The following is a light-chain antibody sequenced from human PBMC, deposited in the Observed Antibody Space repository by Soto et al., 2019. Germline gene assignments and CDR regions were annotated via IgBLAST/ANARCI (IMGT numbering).Light chain of an antibody. J-gene: IGLJ2*01. CDR2: AVS. CDR1: SSDVGRYDL. Sequence: QSVLAQPASVSGSPGQSITISCTGTSSDVGRYDLVSWYQQEPGKAPKLMIYAVSKRPSGVSTRFSGSKSGNTASLTISGLQAEDEADYYCCSYAGSTTFVVFGGGTKLTVL. CDR3: CSYAGSTTFVV. V-gene: IGLV2-23*02.